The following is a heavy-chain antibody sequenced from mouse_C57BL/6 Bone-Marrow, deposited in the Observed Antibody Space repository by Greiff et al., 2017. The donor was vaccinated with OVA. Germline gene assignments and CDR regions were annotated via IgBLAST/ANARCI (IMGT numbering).Heavy chain of an antibody. J-gene: IGHJ2*01. D-gene: IGHD1-1*01. Sequence: EVKVVESGGDLVKPGGSLKLSCAASGFTFSSYGMSWVRQTPDTRLEWVATISSGGSYTYYPDSVKGRFTISRDNAKNTLYLQMSSLKSEDTSMYYCARLLLRYDPRLDYWGQGTTLTVSS. CDR1: GFTFSSYG. CDR2: ISSGGSYT. V-gene: IGHV5-6*01. CDR3: ARLLLRYDPRLDY.